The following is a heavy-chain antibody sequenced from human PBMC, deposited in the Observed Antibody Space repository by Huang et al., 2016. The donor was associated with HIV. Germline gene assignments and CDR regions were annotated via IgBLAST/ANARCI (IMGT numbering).Heavy chain of an antibody. Sequence: QVQLQQWGAGLLKPSETLSLTCAVYGGSFSGYYWSWIRQSPGKGLGWIGEIHHSGTPNYNPSLKSRLTISVDTSKNQFSLKLSSVTAADTAVYYCARERMMSWLDDHDAFDIWGQGTMVTVSS. CDR3: ARERMMSWLDDHDAFDI. D-gene: IGHD1-1*01. V-gene: IGHV4-34*01. J-gene: IGHJ3*02. CDR1: GGSFSGYY. CDR2: IHHSGTP.